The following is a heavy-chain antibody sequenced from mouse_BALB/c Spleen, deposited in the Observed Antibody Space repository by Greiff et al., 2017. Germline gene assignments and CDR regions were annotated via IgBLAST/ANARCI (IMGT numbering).Heavy chain of an antibody. CDR1: GFNIKDYY. CDR3: NGGYDAMDY. Sequence: EVKLMESGAELVRSGASVKLSCTASGFNIKDYYMHWVKQRPEQGLEWIGWIDPENGDTEYAPKFQGKATMTADTSSNTAYLQLSSLTSEDTAVYYCNGGYDAMDYWGQGTSVTVSS. V-gene: IGHV14-4*02. J-gene: IGHJ4*01. CDR2: IDPENGDT.